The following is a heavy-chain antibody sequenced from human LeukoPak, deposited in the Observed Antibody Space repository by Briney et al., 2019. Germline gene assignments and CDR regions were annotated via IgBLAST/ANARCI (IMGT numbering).Heavy chain of an antibody. CDR1: GGSLSSYY. D-gene: IGHD6-19*01. CDR3: ARHYSIGWYDY. V-gene: IGHV4-59*08. Sequence: LETLSLSCTVSGGSLSSYYWSWIRQPPRKGLEWVGYIYYSGSPNANPSLKSRVTISVDTSKNQFSLKLSAVAAADTAVYYCARHYSIGWYDYWGHGTLVTVSS. J-gene: IGHJ5*01. CDR2: IYYSGSP.